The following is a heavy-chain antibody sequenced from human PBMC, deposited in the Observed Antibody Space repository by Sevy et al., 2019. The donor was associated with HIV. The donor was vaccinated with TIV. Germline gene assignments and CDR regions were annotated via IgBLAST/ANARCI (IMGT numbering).Heavy chain of an antibody. CDR2: INAGNGYI. CDR1: GYTFTSYA. J-gene: IGHJ4*02. Sequence: ASVKVSCKDSGYTFTSYAMHWVRQAPGQRLEWMGWINAGNGYIKYSQKFQGRVTIIRDTSASTAYMELSSLRSEDTAVYYCARVRNPLIVLMVYAYDYWGQGTLVTVSS. V-gene: IGHV1-3*01. CDR3: ARVRNPLIVLMVYAYDY. D-gene: IGHD2-8*01.